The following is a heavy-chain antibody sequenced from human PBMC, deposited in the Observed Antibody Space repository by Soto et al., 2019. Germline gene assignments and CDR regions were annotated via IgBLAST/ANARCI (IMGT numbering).Heavy chain of an antibody. CDR1: GGSISSGGYY. Sequence: SETLSLTCTVSGGSISSGGYYWSWIRQHPGKGLEWIGYIYYSGSTYYNPSLKSRVTISVDTSKNQFSLKLSSVTAADTAVYYCAIRPGIAAASTGNWLDPWGQGTLVTV. CDR3: AIRPGIAAASTGNWLDP. V-gene: IGHV4-31*03. CDR2: IYYSGST. D-gene: IGHD6-13*01. J-gene: IGHJ5*02.